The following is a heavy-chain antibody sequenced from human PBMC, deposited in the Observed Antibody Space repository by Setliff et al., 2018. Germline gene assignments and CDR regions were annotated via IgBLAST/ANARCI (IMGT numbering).Heavy chain of an antibody. J-gene: IGHJ6*03. CDR2: INTNPGNP. CDR3: ARASRFGTIVWKGDYYMDV. D-gene: IGHD2-15*01. Sequence: ASVKVSCKASGYMFTTYAMSWIRQVPGQGFEWMGWINTNPGNPIYVQGFTGRFFFSLDTSVNTAYLQISSLKAEDTALYYCARASRFGTIVWKGDYYMDVWGRGTTVTVS. V-gene: IGHV7-4-1*02. CDR1: GYMFTTYA.